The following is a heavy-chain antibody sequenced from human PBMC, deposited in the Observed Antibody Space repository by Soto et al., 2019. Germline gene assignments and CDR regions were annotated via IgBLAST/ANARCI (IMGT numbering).Heavy chain of an antibody. CDR3: ARCFYSSFDY. J-gene: IGHJ4*02. D-gene: IGHD2-21*01. Sequence: SETLSLTCTVSGGSISTYYWSWIRQPPGKGLEWIGYIYYSGSANYNPSLKSRVTISVDTSRNQFSLKLSSVTAADTAVYYCARCFYSSFDYWGQGTLVTISS. CDR1: GGSISTYY. V-gene: IGHV4-59*01. CDR2: IYYSGSA.